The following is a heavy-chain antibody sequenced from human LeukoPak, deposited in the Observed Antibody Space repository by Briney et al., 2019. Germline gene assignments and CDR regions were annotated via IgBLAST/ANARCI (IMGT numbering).Heavy chain of an antibody. CDR2: INPSGDSR. CDR3: ASVYQHGMDV. D-gene: IGHD2-2*01. CDR1: GYTFTSYH. V-gene: IGHV1-46*01. J-gene: IGHJ6*02. Sequence: RASVKVSCKASGYTFTSYHMHWVRLAPGQGLEWMGIINPSGDSRSYAQKFQGRVTMTRDTSTSTVYMELSSLRSDDTAVYYCASVYQHGMDVWGQGTTVTVSS.